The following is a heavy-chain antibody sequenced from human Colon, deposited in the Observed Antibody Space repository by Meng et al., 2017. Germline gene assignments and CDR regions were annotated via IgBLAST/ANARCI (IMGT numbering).Heavy chain of an antibody. V-gene: IGHV4-59*01. D-gene: IGHD2-15*01. CDR3: ARGPNGGYCSGGSCYRFDY. J-gene: IGHJ4*02. Sequence: SETPSLTCTVSGGSISSYYWSWIRQPPGKGLEWIGYIHDSGSTNYNYSLKSRVTISVDTSKNQFSLRVSSVTAADTAVYYCARGPNGGYCSGGSCYRFDYWGQGTLVTVSS. CDR1: GGSISSYY. CDR2: IHDSGST.